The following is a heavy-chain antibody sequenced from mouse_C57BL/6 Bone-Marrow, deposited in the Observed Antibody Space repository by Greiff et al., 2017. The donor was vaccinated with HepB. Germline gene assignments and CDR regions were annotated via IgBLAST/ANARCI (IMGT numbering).Heavy chain of an antibody. J-gene: IGHJ1*03. CDR3: ARHWDWYFDV. CDR1: GFTFSDYG. Sequence: EVQRVESGGGLVQPGGSLKLSCAASGFTFSDYGMAWVRQAPRKGPEWVAFISNLAYSIYYADTVTGRFTISRENAKNTLYLEMSSLRSEDTAMYYCARHWDWYFDVWGTGTTVTVSS. V-gene: IGHV5-15*01. CDR2: ISNLAYSI. D-gene: IGHD4-1*01.